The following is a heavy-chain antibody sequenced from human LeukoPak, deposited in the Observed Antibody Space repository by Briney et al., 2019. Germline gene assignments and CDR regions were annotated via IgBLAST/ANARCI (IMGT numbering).Heavy chain of an antibody. J-gene: IGHJ4*02. V-gene: IGHV3-7*05. CDR2: INKDGTDK. CDR1: GFSFSTFW. Sequence: PGGSLRLSCAASGFSFSTFWMTWVRLAPGGGLEWVANINKDGTDKYYVDSVKGRFTISRDNAKKSLYLQMDSLRAEDAAVYYCGFADGWIFDFRGQGTLVTVSS. D-gene: IGHD5-24*01. CDR3: GFADGWIFDF.